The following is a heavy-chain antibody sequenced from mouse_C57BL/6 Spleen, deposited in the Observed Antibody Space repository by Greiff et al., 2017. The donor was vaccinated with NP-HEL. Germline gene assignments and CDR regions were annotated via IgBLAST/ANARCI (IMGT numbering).Heavy chain of an antibody. CDR3: AREQDYGRGDY. V-gene: IGHV1-82*01. J-gene: IGHJ4*01. D-gene: IGHD1-1*01. CDR1: GYAFSSSW. CDR2: IYPGDGDT. Sequence: VQLQQSGPELVKPGASVKISCKASGYAFSSSWMNWVKQRPGKGLEWIGRIYPGDGDTNYNGKFKGKATLTEDKSSSTAYMQLSSLTSEDSAVYFCAREQDYGRGDYWGQGTSVTVSS.